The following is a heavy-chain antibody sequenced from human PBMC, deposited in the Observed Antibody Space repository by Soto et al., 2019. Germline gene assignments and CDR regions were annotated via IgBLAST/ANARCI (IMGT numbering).Heavy chain of an antibody. D-gene: IGHD1-26*01. Sequence: GGSLRLSCAASGFTFSSYAMSWVRQAPGKGLEWVSAISGSGGSTYYADSVKGRFTISRDNSKNTLYLQMNSLRAEDTAVYYCAPDLGGWELLNYYYYGMDVWGQGTTVTVSS. CDR2: ISGSGGST. V-gene: IGHV3-23*01. CDR1: GFTFSSYA. CDR3: APDLGGWELLNYYYYGMDV. J-gene: IGHJ6*02.